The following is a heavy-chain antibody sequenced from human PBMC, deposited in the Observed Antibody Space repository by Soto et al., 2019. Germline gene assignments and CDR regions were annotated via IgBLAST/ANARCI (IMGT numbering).Heavy chain of an antibody. CDR2: IYYSGST. V-gene: IGHV4-59*01. CDR3: ARERAEDYYYYYGMDV. Sequence: SETLSLTCTVSGGSISSYYWSWIRQPPGKGLEWIGYIYYSGSTNYNPSLKSRVTISVDTSKNQFSLKLSSVTAADTAVYYCARERAEDYYYYYGMDVWGQGTTVTVSS. CDR1: GGSISSYY. J-gene: IGHJ6*02.